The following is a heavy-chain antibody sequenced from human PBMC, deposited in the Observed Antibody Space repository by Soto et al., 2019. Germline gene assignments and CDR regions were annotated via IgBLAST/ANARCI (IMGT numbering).Heavy chain of an antibody. Sequence: LRLSCAASGFTFTIYAMSWVRQAPGKGLEWVSAITGSGGSTYYADSVKGRFTISRDNSKNTLYLQMNSLRAEDTAVYYCAKARGAMVRGAAFYFDYWGQGTLVT. CDR1: GFTFTIYA. D-gene: IGHD3-10*01. V-gene: IGHV3-23*01. CDR3: AKARGAMVRGAAFYFDY. CDR2: ITGSGGST. J-gene: IGHJ4*02.